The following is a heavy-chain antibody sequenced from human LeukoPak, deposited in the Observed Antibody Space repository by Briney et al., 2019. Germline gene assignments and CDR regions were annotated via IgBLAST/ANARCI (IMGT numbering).Heavy chain of an antibody. CDR3: ARRSSIAPRLFDY. Sequence: GESLKISCEGSGYSFSSYWVAWVRQMPGKGLEWMGIIYPGDSDTRYSPSFQGQVTILADKSLSAAYLEWSSLRASDTAVYYCARRSSIAPRLFDYWGQGTLVTVSS. V-gene: IGHV5-51*01. D-gene: IGHD6-6*01. CDR2: IYPGDSDT. CDR1: GYSFSSYW. J-gene: IGHJ4*02.